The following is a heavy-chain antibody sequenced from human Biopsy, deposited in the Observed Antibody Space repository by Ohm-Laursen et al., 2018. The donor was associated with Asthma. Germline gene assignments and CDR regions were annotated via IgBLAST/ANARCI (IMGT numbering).Heavy chain of an antibody. Sequence: ASVKVSCKASGYTVTRYAINWVRQAPGQGLEWMGWINTDTGNPTYAQDFTGRFAFSLDTSVSTAYLQISSLKAEDTAVYYCARAAGDYYGSARPYGMDVWGQGTTVTVSS. CDR1: GYTVTRYA. J-gene: IGHJ6*02. CDR3: ARAAGDYYGSARPYGMDV. V-gene: IGHV7-4-1*01. D-gene: IGHD3-10*01. CDR2: INTDTGNP.